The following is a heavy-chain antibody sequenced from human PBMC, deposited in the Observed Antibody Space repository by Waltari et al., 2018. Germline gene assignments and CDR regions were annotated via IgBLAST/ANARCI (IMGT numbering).Heavy chain of an antibody. V-gene: IGHV3-74*01. CDR1: GFTYSMYW. D-gene: IGHD4-17*01. CDR3: ARGARRTTETTGWWYFDL. J-gene: IGHJ2*01. Sequence: EVQLVESGGGLVQPGGSLRLSCAAPGFTYSMYWMHWVRQAPGKGLVWVSRSNSDGSSTSYADSVKGRFTISKDNAKNTVYLQMNSLRAEDTAIYYCARGARRTTETTGWWYFDLWGRGTLVTVSS. CDR2: SNSDGSST.